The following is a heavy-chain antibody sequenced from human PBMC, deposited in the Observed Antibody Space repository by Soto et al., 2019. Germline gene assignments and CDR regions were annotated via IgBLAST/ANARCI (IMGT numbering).Heavy chain of an antibody. V-gene: IGHV1-69*06. CDR3: ARGSVNPYYFDY. CDR1: GGTFSIYA. Sequence: GASVKVSCKASGGTFSIYAISWVLQAPGQGLEWMGGIIPIFGTANYAQKFQGRVTITADKSTSTAYMELSSLRSEDTAVYYCARGSVNPYYFDYWGQGTLVTVSS. CDR2: IIPIFGTA. J-gene: IGHJ4*02.